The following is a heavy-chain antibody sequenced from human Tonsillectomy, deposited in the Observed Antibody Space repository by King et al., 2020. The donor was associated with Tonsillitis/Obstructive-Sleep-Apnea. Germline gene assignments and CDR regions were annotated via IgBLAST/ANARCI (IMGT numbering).Heavy chain of an antibody. V-gene: IGHV3-64*01. CDR2: ISSNGDST. CDR3: ARGGLGEKWTLLNY. J-gene: IGHJ4*02. CDR1: GFTFSSYA. Sequence: VQLVESGGGLVQPGGSLRLSCAASGFTFSSYAMHWVRQAPGKGLEYVSAISSNGDSTYYANSVKGRYTISRDNSKNTLYLQMGSLRAEDMAVYYCARGGLGEKWTLLNYWGQGTLVTVSS. D-gene: IGHD1-26*01.